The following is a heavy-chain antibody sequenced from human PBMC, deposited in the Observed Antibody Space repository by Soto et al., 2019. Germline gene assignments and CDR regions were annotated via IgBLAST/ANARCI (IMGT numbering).Heavy chain of an antibody. J-gene: IGHJ4*02. D-gene: IGHD3-16*01. Sequence: LKISCKASGYIIKDYWIGWVRQMPGQGLEWMGIIFPDDSDTRYSPSFQGHVTISVDKSISTAYVQWSSLKASDSAIYYCFRGGVTSRTFDYWGQGTLVTVSS. CDR1: GYIIKDYW. CDR2: IFPDDSDT. V-gene: IGHV5-51*01. CDR3: FRGGVTSRTFDY.